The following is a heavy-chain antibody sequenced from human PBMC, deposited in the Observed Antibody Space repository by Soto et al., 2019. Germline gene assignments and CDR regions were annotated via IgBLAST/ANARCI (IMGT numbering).Heavy chain of an antibody. J-gene: IGHJ3*02. Sequence: ASVKVSCKVSGYTLTGLSMHWVRQAPGKGLEWMGGFDPEDGETIYAQKFQGRVTMTEDTSTDTAYMELSSLRSEDTAVYYCATFPYYYAPEDAFDTWGQGTMVTVSS. D-gene: IGHD3-10*01. CDR3: ATFPYYYAPEDAFDT. CDR2: FDPEDGET. CDR1: GYTLTGLS. V-gene: IGHV1-24*01.